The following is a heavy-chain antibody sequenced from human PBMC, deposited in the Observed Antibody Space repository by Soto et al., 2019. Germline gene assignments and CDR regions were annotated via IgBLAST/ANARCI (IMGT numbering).Heavy chain of an antibody. D-gene: IGHD3-3*01. CDR1: GFTFSSYA. V-gene: IGHV3-23*01. Sequence: GGSLRLSCAASGFTFSSYAMSWVRQAPGKGLEWVSAISGSGGSTYYADSVKGRFTISRDNSKNTLYLQMNSLRAEDTAVYYCAAVEYYGIHLYFDYWGQGTLVTVSS. CDR2: ISGSGGST. CDR3: AAVEYYGIHLYFDY. J-gene: IGHJ4*02.